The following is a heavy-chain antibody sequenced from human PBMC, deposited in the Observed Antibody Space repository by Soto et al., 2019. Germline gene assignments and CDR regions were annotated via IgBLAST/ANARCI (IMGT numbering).Heavy chain of an antibody. V-gene: IGHV4-34*01. CDR1: GGSFSGYY. J-gene: IGHJ4*02. Sequence: SETLSLTCAVYGGSFSGYYWSWIRQPPWKGLEWIGEINHSGSTNYNPSLKSRVTISVDTSKNQFSLKLSSVTAADTAVYYCARGLLDGSGSYPLDYWGQGTLVTVSS. D-gene: IGHD3-10*01. CDR2: INHSGST. CDR3: ARGLLDGSGSYPLDY.